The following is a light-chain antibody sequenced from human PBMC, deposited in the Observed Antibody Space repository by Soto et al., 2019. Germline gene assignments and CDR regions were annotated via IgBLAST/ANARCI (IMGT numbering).Light chain of an antibody. J-gene: IGKJ5*01. Sequence: EIVLTQSPGTLALSPGERATLSCRASQSVSSSYLAWYQQKPGQAPRLLIYGASSRATGIPDRFSGSGSGTDFTLTISRLEPEDFAVYYCQQYGSSPITSGQGTRLAVK. CDR1: QSVSSSY. CDR2: GAS. V-gene: IGKV3-20*01. CDR3: QQYGSSPIT.